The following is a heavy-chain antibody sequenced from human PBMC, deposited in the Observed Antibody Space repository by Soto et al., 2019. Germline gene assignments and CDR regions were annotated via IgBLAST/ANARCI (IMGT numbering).Heavy chain of an antibody. Sequence: GSSVKVSCKASGYTFTSYDINWVRQATGQGPEWMGWMNPNSGNTGYAQKFQGRVTMTRNTSISTAYMELSSLRSEDTAVYYCARADDGLGYDFTWFDPWGQGPLVTVSS. CDR2: MNPNSGNT. D-gene: IGHD5-12*01. CDR3: ARADDGLGYDFTWFDP. V-gene: IGHV1-8*01. CDR1: GYTFTSYD. J-gene: IGHJ5*02.